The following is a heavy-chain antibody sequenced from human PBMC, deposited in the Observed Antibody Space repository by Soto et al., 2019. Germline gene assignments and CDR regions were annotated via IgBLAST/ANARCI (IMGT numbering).Heavy chain of an antibody. CDR1: GFTFSSCS. J-gene: IGHJ4*02. CDR2: ISSSSSYI. CDR3: ARTVAGTGEVDY. Sequence: GGSLRLSCAASGFTFSSCSMNWVRQAPGKGLEWVSSISSSSSYIYYADSVKGRFTISRDNAKNSLYLQMNGLRAEDTAVYYCARTVAGTGEVDYWGQGTLVTVSS. D-gene: IGHD6-19*01. V-gene: IGHV3-21*01.